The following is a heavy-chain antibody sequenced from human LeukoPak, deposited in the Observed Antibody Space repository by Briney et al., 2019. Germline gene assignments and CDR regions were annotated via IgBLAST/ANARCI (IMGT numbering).Heavy chain of an antibody. V-gene: IGHV3-21*04. D-gene: IGHD2-21*01. CDR1: GFTFNRYN. J-gene: IGHJ4*02. CDR3: AKRLVMEATYPWFFDY. CDR2: ISTSSSYI. Sequence: GGSLRLSCAASGFTFNRYNMNWVRRAPGKGLEWVSSISTSSSYIYYADSVRGRFTISRDSSKNTLYLHMNSLRADDTAVYYCAKRLVMEATYPWFFDYWGQGTRVTVSS.